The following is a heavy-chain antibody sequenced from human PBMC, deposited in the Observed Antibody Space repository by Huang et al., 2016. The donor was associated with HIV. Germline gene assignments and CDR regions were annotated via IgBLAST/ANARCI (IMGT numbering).Heavy chain of an antibody. CDR1: GGSFSDQI. CDR3: AMSLRYQYDSRSYWGRYFDY. CDR2: SIPRLSAP. D-gene: IGHD3-16*01. Sequence: QVQLEQSGPAVRKPGSSVTVSCQASGGSFSDQIISWVRQAPGQRSEWMGGSIPRLSAPAYAHEFKGRVTMTADESTATIYMELNSLTSEDTAVYYCAMSLRYQYDSRSYWGRYFDYWGQGTLVTISS. V-gene: IGHV1-69*01. J-gene: IGHJ4*02.